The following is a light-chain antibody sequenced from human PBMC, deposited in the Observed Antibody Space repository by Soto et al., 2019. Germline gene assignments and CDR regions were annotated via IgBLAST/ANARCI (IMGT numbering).Light chain of an antibody. CDR2: GAS. CDR3: QQYNSYRA. CDR1: QSVSSN. Sequence: IVMTQSPSTLSVSPGERATLSCRASQSVSSNLAWYQQKPGQAPRLLIYGASTRATGIPARFSGSGSGTEFTLTISSLQPDDFATYYCQQYNSYRAFGQGTKVDIK. J-gene: IGKJ1*01. V-gene: IGKV3-15*01.